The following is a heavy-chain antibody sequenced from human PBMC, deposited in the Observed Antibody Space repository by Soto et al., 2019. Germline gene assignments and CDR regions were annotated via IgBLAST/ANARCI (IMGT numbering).Heavy chain of an antibody. V-gene: IGHV3-15*01. D-gene: IGHD2-2*01. J-gene: IGHJ4*02. CDR2: IKSKTDGGTT. Sequence: GGSLRLSCAASGFTFSNAWMSWVRQAPGKGLEWVGRIKSKTDGGTTDYAAPVKGRFTISRDDSKNTLYLQMNSLKTEDTAVYYCTTAVVVPAAMPYSSYYFDYWGQGTLVTVSS. CDR1: GFTFSNAW. CDR3: TTAVVVPAAMPYSSYYFDY.